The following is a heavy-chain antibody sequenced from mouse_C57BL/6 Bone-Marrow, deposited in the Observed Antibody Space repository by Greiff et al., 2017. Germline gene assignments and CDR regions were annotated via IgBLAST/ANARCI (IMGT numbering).Heavy chain of an antibody. J-gene: IGHJ2*01. D-gene: IGHD1-1*02. Sequence: EVQLQQSGPVLVKPGASVKMSCKASGYTFTDYYMNWVKQSHGKSLEWIGVINPYNGGTSYNQKFKGKATLTVDKSSSTAYMELNSLTSEDSAVYYCARSYYYGGYYFDYWGQGTTLTVSS. CDR1: GYTFTDYY. CDR2: INPYNGGT. CDR3: ARSYYYGGYYFDY. V-gene: IGHV1-19*01.